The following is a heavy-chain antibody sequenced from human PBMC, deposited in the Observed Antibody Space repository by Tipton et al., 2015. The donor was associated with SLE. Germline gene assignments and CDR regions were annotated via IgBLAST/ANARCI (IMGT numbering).Heavy chain of an antibody. CDR2: IYYSGST. Sequence: TLSLTCTVSGGSISSHCWSWIRQPPGKGLEWIGYIYYSGSTYYNPSLKSRVTISVDTSKNQFSLKLSSVTAADTAVYYCASIVGATTEYYYYGMDVWGQGTTVTVSS. CDR3: ASIVGATTEYYYYGMDV. V-gene: IGHV4-59*04. J-gene: IGHJ6*02. D-gene: IGHD1-26*01. CDR1: GGSISSHC.